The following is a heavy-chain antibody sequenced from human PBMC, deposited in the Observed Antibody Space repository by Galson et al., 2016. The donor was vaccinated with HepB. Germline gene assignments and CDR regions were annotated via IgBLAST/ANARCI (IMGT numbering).Heavy chain of an antibody. V-gene: IGHV3-33*01. CDR3: ATSGEVVIAYDASDI. Sequence: SLRLSCATSGFTFSAYGMHWVRQAPGKGLEWVAVIWYDGSHQYYADSVKGRFTISRDNSKNTLYLQMNSLRAEDTAVYYCATSGEVVIAYDASDIWGQGTMVTVSS. D-gene: IGHD2-21*01. J-gene: IGHJ3*02. CDR1: GFTFSAYG. CDR2: IWYDGSHQ.